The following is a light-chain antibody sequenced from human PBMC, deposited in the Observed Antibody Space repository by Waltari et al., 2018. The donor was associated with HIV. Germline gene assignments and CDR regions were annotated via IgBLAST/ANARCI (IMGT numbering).Light chain of an antibody. CDR2: KDT. J-gene: IGLJ2*01. CDR3: QSAGGGGTYR. Sequence: SYDLTQPPSVSVSPGQTRSNPCFGEALSKEYTFWHQQKAGQAPHLVIHKDTERASGIPERFSGSTSGRLVTLTIDDVEPDDEADYYCQSAGGGGTYRFGGGTKLTVL. CDR1: ALSKEY. V-gene: IGLV3-25*03.